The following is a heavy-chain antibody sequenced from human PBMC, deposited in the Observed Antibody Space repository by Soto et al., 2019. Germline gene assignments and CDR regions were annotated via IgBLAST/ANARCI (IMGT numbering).Heavy chain of an antibody. J-gene: IGHJ4*02. CDR3: ARPGNFIYVYGDYVSGTSEAGFDY. CDR2: IIPILGIA. CDR1: GGTFSSYT. V-gene: IGHV1-69*02. D-gene: IGHD4-17*01. Sequence: QVKLVQSGAEVKKPGSSVKVSCKASGGTFSSYTISWVRQAPGQGLEWMGRIIPILGIANYAQKFQGRVTITADKSTSTAYMELSSLRSEDTAVYYCARPGNFIYVYGDYVSGTSEAGFDYWGQGTLVTVSS.